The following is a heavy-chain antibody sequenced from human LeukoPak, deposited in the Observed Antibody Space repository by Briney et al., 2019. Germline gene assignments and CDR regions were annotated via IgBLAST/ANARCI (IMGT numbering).Heavy chain of an antibody. CDR1: GFTFSSYA. V-gene: IGHV3-23*01. J-gene: IGHJ4*02. CDR2: ISGSGGST. Sequence: GGSLRLSCAASGFTFSSYAMSWVRQAPGKGLEWVSAISGSGGSTYYADSVKGRFTISRGNSKNTLYLQMNSLRAEDTAVYYCAKETSATIFGVVITHEFDYWGQGTLVTVSS. D-gene: IGHD3-3*01. CDR3: AKETSATIFGVVITHEFDY.